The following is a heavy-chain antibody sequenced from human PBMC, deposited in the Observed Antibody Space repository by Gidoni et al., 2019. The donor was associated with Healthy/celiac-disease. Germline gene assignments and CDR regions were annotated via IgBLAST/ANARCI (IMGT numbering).Heavy chain of an antibody. CDR3: ARDVSGVNWAWAPALPGMDV. D-gene: IGHD2-8*02. V-gene: IGHV1-69*01. Sequence: QVQLVQSGAEVKKPGSSVKVSCMASGGTFSSYAISWVRQAPGQGLEWMGWIIPIFGTANYAQKFQGRVTITADESTSAAYMKLGSLRSEDTAVYYCARDVSGVNWAWAPALPGMDVWGQGTTVTVSS. J-gene: IGHJ6*02. CDR1: GGTFSSYA. CDR2: IIPIFGTA.